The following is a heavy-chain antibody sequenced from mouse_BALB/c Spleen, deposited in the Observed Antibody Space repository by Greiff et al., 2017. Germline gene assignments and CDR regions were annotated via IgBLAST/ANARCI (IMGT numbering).Heavy chain of an antibody. Sequence: VQLQQSGAELMKPGASVKISCKATGYTFSSYWIEWVKQRPGHGLEWIGEILPGSGSTNYNEKFKGKAPFTADTSSNTAYMQLSSLTSEDSAVYYCARGREYDYDEGMDYWGQGTSVTVSS. D-gene: IGHD2-4*01. CDR3: ARGREYDYDEGMDY. CDR2: ILPGSGST. J-gene: IGHJ4*01. CDR1: GYTFSSYW. V-gene: IGHV1-9*01.